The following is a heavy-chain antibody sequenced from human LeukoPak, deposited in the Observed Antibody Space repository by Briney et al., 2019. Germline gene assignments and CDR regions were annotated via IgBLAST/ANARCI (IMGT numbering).Heavy chain of an antibody. J-gene: IGHJ3*02. CDR1: GYTFTSYY. CDR3: ARDLGATVGAFDI. Sequence: GASVKVSCKASGYTFTSYYMHWVRQAPGQGLEWMGIINPSGGSTSYAQKFQGRVTMTRDTSTSTVYMELGSLRSEDTAVYYCARDLGATVGAFDIWGQGTMVTVSS. CDR2: INPSGGST. V-gene: IGHV1-46*01. D-gene: IGHD1-26*01.